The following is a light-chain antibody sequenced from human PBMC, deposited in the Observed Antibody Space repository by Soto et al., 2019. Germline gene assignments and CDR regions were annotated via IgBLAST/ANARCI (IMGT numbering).Light chain of an antibody. CDR3: QQYNSYSWT. CDR1: QSISSW. J-gene: IGKJ1*01. V-gene: IGKV1-5*01. Sequence: DIQMTQSPSTLSASVGDRVTITCRASQSISSWLAWYQQKPGKAPKLLIYDASSLESGVPSRFSGSGSGTQFTRTITSLQPADFATYYSQQYNSYSWTFGQATKVDIK. CDR2: DAS.